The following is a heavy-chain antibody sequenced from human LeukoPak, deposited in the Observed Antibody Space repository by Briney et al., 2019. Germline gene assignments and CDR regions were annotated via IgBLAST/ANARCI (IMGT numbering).Heavy chain of an antibody. V-gene: IGHV3-30*18. CDR3: ANELYFGSGSYPDY. Sequence: GGSLRLSCAASGFTFSSYGMHWVRQAPGKGLEWVAVISHDGSDNHYADSVKGRFTISRDNSKNTVYLQMSSLRPEDTAVYFCANELYFGSGSYPDYWGQGTLVRVSS. D-gene: IGHD3-10*01. J-gene: IGHJ4*02. CDR1: GFTFSSYG. CDR2: ISHDGSDN.